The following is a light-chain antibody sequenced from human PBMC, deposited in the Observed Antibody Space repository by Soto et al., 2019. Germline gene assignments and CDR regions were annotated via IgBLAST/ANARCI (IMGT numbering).Light chain of an antibody. J-gene: IGLJ2*01. CDR3: SSFTTSSTVI. CDR1: STDPATYDL. Sequence: QSALTQPASVSGSPGQSITISCTGTSTDPATYDLVSWYQQHPGKAPQLIIYEVAKRPSGVSARFSGSKSGNTASLTISGLQAEDEADYHCSSFTTSSTVIFGGGTKLTVL. CDR2: EVA. V-gene: IGLV2-14*02.